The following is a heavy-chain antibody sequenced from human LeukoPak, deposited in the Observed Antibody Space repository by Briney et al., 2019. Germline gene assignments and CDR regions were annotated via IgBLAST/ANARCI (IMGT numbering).Heavy chain of an antibody. CDR2: IYYSGST. V-gene: IGHV4-59*01. CDR3: ARGGTTVTPGLLWFDP. D-gene: IGHD4-17*01. CDR1: GGSINSYY. J-gene: IGHJ5*02. Sequence: SETLSLTCTVSGGSINSYYWSWIRQPPGKGLEWIGYIYYSGSTKYNPSLKSRVTISVDTSKNQFSLKLSSVTAADTAVYYCARGGTTVTPGLLWFDPWGQGTLVTVSS.